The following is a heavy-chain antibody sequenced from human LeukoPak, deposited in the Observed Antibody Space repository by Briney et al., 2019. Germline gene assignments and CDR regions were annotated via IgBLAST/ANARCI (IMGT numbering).Heavy chain of an antibody. Sequence: GESLKISCKGSGYSFSTYWVAWVRQMSARGLEWMGIFYPGDSDTRYSPSFQGQFTISADKYISTAYLQWSRLKASDSAIYSCAGAAAGMAIDSWGQGTLVTVSS. CDR3: AGAAAGMAIDS. CDR2: FYPGDSDT. V-gene: IGHV5-51*01. D-gene: IGHD6-13*01. CDR1: GYSFSTYW. J-gene: IGHJ4*02.